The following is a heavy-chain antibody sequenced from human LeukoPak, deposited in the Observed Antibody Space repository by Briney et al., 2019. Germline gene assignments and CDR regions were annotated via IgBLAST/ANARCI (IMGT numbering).Heavy chain of an antibody. CDR3: ARYGIAAGIDY. J-gene: IGHJ4*02. CDR2: IYYSGST. V-gene: IGHV4-59*01. CDR1: GGSISSYY. Sequence: PSETLSLTCTVSGGSISSYYWSWIRQPPGKGLEWIGYIYYSGSTNYNPSLKSRVTISVDTSKNQFSLKLSSVTAADTAVYYCARYGIAAGIDYWGQGTLVTVSS. D-gene: IGHD6-13*01.